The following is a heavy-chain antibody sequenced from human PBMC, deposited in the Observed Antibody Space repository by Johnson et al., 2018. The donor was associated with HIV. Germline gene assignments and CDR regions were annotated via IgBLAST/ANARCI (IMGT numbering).Heavy chain of an antibody. CDR1: GFTVSSNY. Sequence: VQLVESGGGLVQPGGSLRLSCAASGFTVSSNYMSWVRQAPGKGLEWVSVIRASGDSTYYADSVVGRSTITRDNSKNTLYLQMNSLATEDSAVYYCARERGRAPFEAFDIWGQGTLVTVSS. J-gene: IGHJ3*02. V-gene: IGHV3-66*02. CDR2: IRASGDST. CDR3: ARERGRAPFEAFDI.